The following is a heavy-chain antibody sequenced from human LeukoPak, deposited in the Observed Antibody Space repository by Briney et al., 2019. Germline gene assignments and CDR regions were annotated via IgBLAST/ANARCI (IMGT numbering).Heavy chain of an antibody. CDR3: AKDSSGSYYGPGRFFDY. D-gene: IGHD1-26*01. CDR1: GFTFDDYA. CDR2: ISWNSGSI. J-gene: IGHJ4*02. Sequence: GRSLRLSCAASGFTFDDYAMHWVRQAPGKGLEWVSGISWNSGSIGYADSVKGRFTISRDNAKNSLYLQMNSLRAEDMALYYCAKDSSGSYYGPGRFFDYWGQGTLVTASS. V-gene: IGHV3-9*03.